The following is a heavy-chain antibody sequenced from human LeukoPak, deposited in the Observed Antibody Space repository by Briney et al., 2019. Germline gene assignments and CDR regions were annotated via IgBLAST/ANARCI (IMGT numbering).Heavy chain of an antibody. CDR2: IKSDVSVT. J-gene: IGHJ4*02. D-gene: IGHD1-14*01. V-gene: IGHV3-74*01. CDR3: ARDHDAVGTTIDH. CDR1: GFSFGCYW. Sequence: GGSMRLARAASGFSFGCYWMQWVGQALREGLVWVSRIKSDVSVTWYADSVKGRFTISRDNAKNMLYLQMNSLRDEDTAVYFCARDHDAVGTTIDHWGQGTLVTVSS.